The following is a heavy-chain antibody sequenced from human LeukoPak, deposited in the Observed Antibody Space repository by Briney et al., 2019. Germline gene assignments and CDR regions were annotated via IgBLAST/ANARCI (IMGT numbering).Heavy chain of an antibody. Sequence: GGSLRLSCAASGFTFSSYAMHWVRQAPGKGLEYVSAISSNGGSTYYENSVKGRFTISRDNSKNTLYLQMGSLRAEDMAVYYCARGYCAGSVCYRYFDSWGQGTLVTVSS. D-gene: IGHD2-8*02. CDR3: ARGYCAGSVCYRYFDS. V-gene: IGHV3-64*01. CDR1: GFTFSSYA. CDR2: ISSNGGST. J-gene: IGHJ4*02.